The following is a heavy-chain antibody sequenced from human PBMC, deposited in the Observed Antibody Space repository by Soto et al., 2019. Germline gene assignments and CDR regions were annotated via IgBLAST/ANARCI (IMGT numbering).Heavy chain of an antibody. CDR3: ARPTRGYSGYGPHYYPYGMDV. CDR1: GYTFTGYY. V-gene: IGHV1-2*02. CDR2: INPNSGGT. D-gene: IGHD5-12*01. J-gene: IGHJ6*02. Sequence: ASVKVSCKASGYTFTGYYMHWVRQAPGQGLEWMGWINPNSGGTNYAQKFQGRVTMTRDTSISTAYMELSRLRSDDTAMYYCARPTRGYSGYGPHYYPYGMDVWGQGTTVTVSS.